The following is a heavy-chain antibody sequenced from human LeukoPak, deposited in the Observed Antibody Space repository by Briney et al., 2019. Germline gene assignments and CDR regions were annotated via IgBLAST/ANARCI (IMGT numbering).Heavy chain of an antibody. CDR2: INHSGST. V-gene: IGHV4-34*01. CDR1: GGSFSGYY. Sequence: SETLSLTCAVYGGSFSGYYWSWIRQPPGKGLEWIGEINHSGSTNYNPSLKSRVTISVDTSKNQFSLKLSSVTAADTAVYYCARVFRSKPSEYEGRAARHYYYYMDVWGKGTTVTVSS. J-gene: IGHJ6*03. CDR3: ARVFRSKPSEYEGRAARHYYYYMDV. D-gene: IGHD6-6*01.